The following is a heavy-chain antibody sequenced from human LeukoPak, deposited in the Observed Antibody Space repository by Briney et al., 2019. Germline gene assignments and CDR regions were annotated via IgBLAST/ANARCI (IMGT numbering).Heavy chain of an antibody. J-gene: IGHJ6*02. CDR2: IYPGDSET. CDR1: GYSFTSYW. Sequence: GESLKVSCKGSGYSFTSYWIGWVRQMPGKGLEWMGIIYPGDSETRYSPSFQGQVTISADKSISTAYLQWSSLKASDTAMYYCARHGNGYYYYYGMDVWGQGTTVTVSS. CDR3: ARHGNGYYYYYGMDV. D-gene: IGHD1-26*01. V-gene: IGHV5-51*01.